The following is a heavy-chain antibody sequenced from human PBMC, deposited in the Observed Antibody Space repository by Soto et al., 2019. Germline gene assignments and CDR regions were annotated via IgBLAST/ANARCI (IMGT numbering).Heavy chain of an antibody. CDR1: GYSFTSYW. J-gene: IGHJ6*02. V-gene: IGHV5-51*01. CDR2: IYPGDSDT. CDR3: ARLWATVNYYYYGMDV. Sequence: GESLKISCKGSGYSFTSYWIGWVRQMPGKGLEWMGIIYPGDSDTRYSPSFQGQVTISADKSISTAYLQWSSLKASDTAMYYCARLWATVNYYYYGMDVWGQGTTVTAP. D-gene: IGHD4-4*01.